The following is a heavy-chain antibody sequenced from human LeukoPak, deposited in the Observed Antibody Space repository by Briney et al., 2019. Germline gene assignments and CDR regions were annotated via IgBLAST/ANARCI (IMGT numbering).Heavy chain of an antibody. Sequence: SETLSLTCTVSGGSISSYYWSWIRQPPGKGLEWIGYIYSSGSTNYNPSLKSRITISVDTSKNQFSLKLSSVTAADTAVYYCGRDLWPVAPHWFDPWGQGSLVTVSS. V-gene: IGHV4-59*01. D-gene: IGHD2-15*01. CDR3: GRDLWPVAPHWFDP. CDR1: GGSISSYY. CDR2: IYSSGST. J-gene: IGHJ5*02.